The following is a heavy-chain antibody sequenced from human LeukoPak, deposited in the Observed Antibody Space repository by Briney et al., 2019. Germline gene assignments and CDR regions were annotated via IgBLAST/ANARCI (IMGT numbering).Heavy chain of an antibody. J-gene: IGHJ6*03. Sequence: ASVKVSCKASGYTFTGYYMHWVRQAPGQGLAWMGWINPHSCGTNYAQKFQGSVTMTRDTSISTAYMELSMLRSDDTAVYYCARDRLVVVPAAIRGYYMDVWGKGTTVTVSS. CDR3: ARDRLVVVPAAIRGYYMDV. D-gene: IGHD2-2*02. V-gene: IGHV1-2*02. CDR2: INPHSCGT. CDR1: GYTFTGYY.